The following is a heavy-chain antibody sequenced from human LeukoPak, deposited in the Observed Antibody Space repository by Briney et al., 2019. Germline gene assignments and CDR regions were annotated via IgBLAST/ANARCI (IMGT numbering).Heavy chain of an antibody. J-gene: IGHJ4*02. CDR2: INPNSGGT. D-gene: IGHD3-10*01. V-gene: IGHV1-2*02. CDR3: ARDIYYYGSGRPVYFDF. Sequence: ASVKVSCRASGYTLTGYYMYWVRQAPGQGLEWMGWINPNSGGTNYAQKFQGRVTMTRDTSISTAYMELSRLRSDDTAVYYCARDIYYYGSGRPVYFDFWGQGTLVTVSS. CDR1: GYTLTGYY.